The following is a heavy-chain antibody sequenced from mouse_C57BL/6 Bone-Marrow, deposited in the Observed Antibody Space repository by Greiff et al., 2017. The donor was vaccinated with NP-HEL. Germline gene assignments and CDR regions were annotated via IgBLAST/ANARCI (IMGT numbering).Heavy chain of an antibody. D-gene: IGHD2-4*01. J-gene: IGHJ4*01. Sequence: QVQLQQPGAELVRPGSSVKLSCKASGYTFTSYWMHWVKQRPIQGLEWIGNIDPSDSGTHYNQKFKDKATLTVDKSSSTAYMQLSSLTSEDSAVYYCAREGRYDYDAVDYYAMDYWGQGTSVTVSS. CDR2: IDPSDSGT. CDR1: GYTFTSYW. CDR3: AREGRYDYDAVDYYAMDY. V-gene: IGHV1-52*01.